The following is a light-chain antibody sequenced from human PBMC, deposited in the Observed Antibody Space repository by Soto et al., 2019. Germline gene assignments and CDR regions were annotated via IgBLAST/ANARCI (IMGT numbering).Light chain of an antibody. J-gene: IGLJ1*01. CDR2: DVS. CDR3: CSYVGSYSYV. V-gene: IGLV2-11*01. Sequence: QSVLAQPRSVSGPPGQSVTVSCIGTSSDVGGYNSVSWYQQHPGKVPKVMIYDVSKRPSGVPDRFSGSKSGNTASLTISGLQTEDEADYYCCSYVGSYSYVFGTGTKVTVL. CDR1: SSDVGGYNS.